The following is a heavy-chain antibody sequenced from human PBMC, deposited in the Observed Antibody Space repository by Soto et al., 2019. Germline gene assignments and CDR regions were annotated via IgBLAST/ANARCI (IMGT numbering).Heavy chain of an antibody. D-gene: IGHD2-21*01. Sequence: EVQLVESGGGLVQPGGSLRLSCAASGFTFSSYNMNWVRQAPGKGLEWVSSISSSSSYIYYADSVKGRFTISRDNAKNSLYLQMNSLRAEDTAVYYCARYSSAPYYGMDVWGQGTTVTVSS. V-gene: IGHV3-21*01. CDR3: ARYSSAPYYGMDV. CDR1: GFTFSSYN. CDR2: ISSSSSYI. J-gene: IGHJ6*02.